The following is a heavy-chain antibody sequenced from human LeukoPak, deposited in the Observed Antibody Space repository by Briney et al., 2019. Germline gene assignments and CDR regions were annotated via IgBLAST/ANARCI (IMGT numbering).Heavy chain of an antibody. V-gene: IGHV3-7*01. D-gene: IGHD5-12*01. CDR2: INQDESER. J-gene: IGHJ4*02. CDR1: GFTFSSYW. Sequence: GGSLRLSCAASGFTFSSYWMSWVRQAPGKGLEWVANINQDESERYYVDSLKGRFTISRDNAKNSLYLQMNSLRAEDTAVYYCAKYSGYALHYWGQGTLVTVSS. CDR3: AKYSGYALHY.